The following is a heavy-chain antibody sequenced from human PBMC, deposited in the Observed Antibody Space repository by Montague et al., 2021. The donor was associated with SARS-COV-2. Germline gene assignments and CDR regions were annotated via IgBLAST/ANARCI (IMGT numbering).Heavy chain of an antibody. V-gene: IGHV4-59*01. CDR2: IYYSGST. CDR3: ARGSGWMGNAFDI. Sequence: LVKPTQTLTLTCTVSGGSISSYYWSWIRQSPGKGLEWIGYIYYSGSTNYNPSLKSRVTISVDTSKNQFSLKLSSVTAADTAVYYCARGSGWMGNAFDIWGQGTMVTVSS. CDR1: GGSISSYY. D-gene: IGHD6-19*01. J-gene: IGHJ3*02.